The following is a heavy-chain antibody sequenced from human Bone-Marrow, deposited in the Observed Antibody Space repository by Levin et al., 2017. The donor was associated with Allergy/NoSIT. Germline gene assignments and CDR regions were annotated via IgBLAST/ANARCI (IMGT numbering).Heavy chain of an antibody. CDR1: GFTFNNYA. Sequence: GGSLRLSCAASGFTFNNYAMHWVRQAPGKGLEWVSGVSWNSANIGYADSVKGRFTISRDNAKNSLYLQMNSLRAEDTALYYCAKQTRGNDYYCYGMDVWGHGTTVTVSS. V-gene: IGHV3-9*01. CDR3: AKQTRGNDYYCYGMDV. J-gene: IGHJ6*02. D-gene: IGHD3-10*01. CDR2: VSWNSANI.